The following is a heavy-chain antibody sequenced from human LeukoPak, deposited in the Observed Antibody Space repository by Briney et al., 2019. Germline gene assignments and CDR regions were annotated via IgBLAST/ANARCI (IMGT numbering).Heavy chain of an antibody. J-gene: IGHJ4*02. D-gene: IGHD2-15*01. CDR3: ARGGYCSGGSCYAVY. CDR1: GGTFSSYA. Sequence: AASVKVSCKASGGTFSSYAISWVRQAPGQGLEWMGGIIPIFGTANYAQKFQGRVTITTDESTSTAYMELSSLRSEDTAVYYCARGGYCSGGSCYAVYWGQGTLVIVSS. CDR2: IIPIFGTA. V-gene: IGHV1-69*05.